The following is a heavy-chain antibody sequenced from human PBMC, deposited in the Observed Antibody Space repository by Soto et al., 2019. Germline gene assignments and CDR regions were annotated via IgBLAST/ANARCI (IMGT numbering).Heavy chain of an antibody. CDR3: ARAGDYDILTGYPDGPEYFPH. J-gene: IGHJ1*01. CDR2: ISPSGGST. V-gene: IGHV1-46*03. D-gene: IGHD3-9*01. CDR1: GYTFTSYY. Sequence: ASVKVSCKASGYTFTSYYMRWVRQAPGQGLEWIGIISPSGGSTSYAQKFQGRVTMTRDTSTSTVYMELSSLRSEDTAVYYCARAGDYDILTGYPDGPEYFPHWGQGTLVTVSS.